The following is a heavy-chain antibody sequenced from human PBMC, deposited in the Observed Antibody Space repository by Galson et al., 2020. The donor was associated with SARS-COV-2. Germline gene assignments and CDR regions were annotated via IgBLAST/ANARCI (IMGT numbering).Heavy chain of an antibody. D-gene: IGHD3-3*01. CDR1: GFSFNNFG. CDR2: ISYEGSKK. CDR3: AKFRDFFDFRSGYYSMDI. Sequence: GESLKISCVASGFSFNNFGMHWVRQAPGKGLEWVALISYEGSKKYYVDSVKGRFTVSKDNSRNTVYLLMNSLRVEDTAVYYCAKFRDFFDFRSGYYSMDIWGQGTTVTV. J-gene: IGHJ6*02. V-gene: IGHV3-30*18.